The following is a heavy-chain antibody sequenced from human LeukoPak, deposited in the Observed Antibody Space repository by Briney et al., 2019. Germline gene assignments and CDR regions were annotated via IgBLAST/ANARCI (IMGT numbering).Heavy chain of an antibody. Sequence: GSLRLSCAASGFSFSYYSMHWVRQAPGKGLEWVSSISSSSSYIYYADSVKGRFTIPRDNAKNSLYLQMNSLRAEDTAVYYCARGGFSSSHNDYWGQGTLVTVSS. J-gene: IGHJ4*02. CDR3: ARGGFSSSHNDY. CDR1: GFSFSYYS. V-gene: IGHV3-21*01. D-gene: IGHD6-13*01. CDR2: ISSSSSYI.